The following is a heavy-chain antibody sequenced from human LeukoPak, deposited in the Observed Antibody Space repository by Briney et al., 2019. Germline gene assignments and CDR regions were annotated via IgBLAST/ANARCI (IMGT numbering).Heavy chain of an antibody. CDR1: GYTFTSYY. CDR2: INPSGGST. CDR3: ARDTHDRNYYYYMDV. J-gene: IGHJ6*03. D-gene: IGHD3-9*01. V-gene: IGHV1-46*01. Sequence: ASVKVSCTASGYTFTSYYMHWVRQAPGQGLEWMGIINPSGGSTSYAQKFQGRVTMTRDTSTSTVYMELSSLRSEDTAVYYCARDTHDRNYYYYMDVWGKGTTVTISS.